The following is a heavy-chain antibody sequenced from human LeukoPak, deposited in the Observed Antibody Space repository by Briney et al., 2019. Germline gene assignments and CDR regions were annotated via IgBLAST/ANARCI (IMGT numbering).Heavy chain of an antibody. Sequence: PGGSLRLSCAASGFTFSSYAMSWVRRAPGKGLEWVSAISGSGGSTYYADSVKGRFTISRDNSKNTLYLQMNSLRAEDTAVYYCAKGIAAAGTAQDYWGQGTLVTVSS. V-gene: IGHV3-23*01. CDR1: GFTFSSYA. CDR2: ISGSGGST. J-gene: IGHJ4*02. D-gene: IGHD6-13*01. CDR3: AKGIAAAGTAQDY.